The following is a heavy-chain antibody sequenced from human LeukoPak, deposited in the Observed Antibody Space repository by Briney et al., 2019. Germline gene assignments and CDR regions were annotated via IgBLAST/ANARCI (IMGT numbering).Heavy chain of an antibody. D-gene: IGHD5-18*01. Sequence: VKVSCKASGYSFTDYFMHWVRQAPGQGLEWMGWISPNRGATNFAQKFQGRVTMTRDTSVSTAYMELSSLRSDDTAVYYCARESSYGHYFDHWGQGTLVTVSS. J-gene: IGHJ4*02. CDR2: ISPNRGAT. CDR3: ARESSYGHYFDH. CDR1: GYSFTDYF. V-gene: IGHV1-2*02.